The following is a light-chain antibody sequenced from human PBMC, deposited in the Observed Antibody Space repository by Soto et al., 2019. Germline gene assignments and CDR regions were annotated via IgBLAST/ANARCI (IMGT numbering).Light chain of an antibody. CDR2: AAS. CDR1: QGISSF. V-gene: IGKV1-9*01. J-gene: IGKJ4*01. CDR3: QQVEIYPST. Sequence: IQLTQTPSSLSASVGDRVTITCRASQGISSFLAWYQQKPGKAPKLLIYAASSLQSGVPSRFTGSGFGSDFTLTITSLQPEDFATYYCQQVEIYPSTFGGGTKVEMK.